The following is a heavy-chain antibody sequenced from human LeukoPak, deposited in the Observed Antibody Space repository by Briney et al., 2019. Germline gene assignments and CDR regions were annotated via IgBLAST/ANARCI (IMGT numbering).Heavy chain of an antibody. D-gene: IGHD4-17*01. V-gene: IGHV3-7*01. CDR1: GFTSSSYW. CDR3: ARDAKVGAYGDYETYFDY. CDR2: IKQDGSEK. J-gene: IGHJ4*02. Sequence: AGGSLRLSCAASGFTSSSYWMSWVRQAPGKGLEWVANIKQDGSEKYYVDSVKGRFTISRDNAKNSLYLQMNSLRAEDTAVYYCARDAKVGAYGDYETYFDYWGQGTLVTVSS.